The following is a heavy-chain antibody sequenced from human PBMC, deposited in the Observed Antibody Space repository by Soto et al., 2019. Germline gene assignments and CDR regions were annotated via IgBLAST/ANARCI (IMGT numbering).Heavy chain of an antibody. CDR2: IIPIFGTA. J-gene: IGHJ4*02. CDR1: GGTFSSYA. V-gene: IGHV1-69*13. CDR3: ARPRYAGITGTSYYFGY. Sequence: SVKVSCKASGGTFSSYAISWVRQAPGQGLEWMGGIIPIFGTANYAQKFQGRVTITADESTSTSYMELSSLRSEDTALYYCARPRYAGITGTSYYFGYWERVPRVTVSS. D-gene: IGHD1-7*01.